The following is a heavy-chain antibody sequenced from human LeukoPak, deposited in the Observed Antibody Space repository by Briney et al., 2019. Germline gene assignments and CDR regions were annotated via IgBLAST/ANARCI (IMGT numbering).Heavy chain of an antibody. J-gene: IGHJ6*03. Sequence: ASVKVSCKASGYTFTSYGISWVRQAPGQGLEWMGWISAYNGNTNYAQKLQGRVTMTTDTSTSTAYMELRSLRSDDTAVYYCARGVEPRGWALYYYYYMDVWGKGTTVTVSS. D-gene: IGHD2-2*01. V-gene: IGHV1-18*01. CDR1: GYTFTSYG. CDR3: ARGVEPRGWALYYYYYMDV. CDR2: ISAYNGNT.